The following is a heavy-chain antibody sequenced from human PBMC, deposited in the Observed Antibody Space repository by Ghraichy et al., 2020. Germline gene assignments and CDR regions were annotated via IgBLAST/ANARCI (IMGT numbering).Heavy chain of an antibody. CDR3: VRGSPSYSSSSDYFDY. CDR2: IYISGST. D-gene: IGHD6-6*01. CDR1: GDSISSYY. V-gene: IGHV4-4*07. J-gene: IGHJ4*02. Sequence: ETLSLTCAVSGDSISSYYWSWIRQPAGKGLEWIGRIYISGSTNYNPSLKSRVTMSVDTSKNQFSLRLNSVTAADTAVYYCVRGSPSYSSSSDYFDYWGQGTLVTVSS.